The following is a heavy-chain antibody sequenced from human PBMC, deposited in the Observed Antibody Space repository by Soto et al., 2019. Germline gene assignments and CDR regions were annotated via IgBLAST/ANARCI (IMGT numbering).Heavy chain of an antibody. J-gene: IGHJ4*02. CDR1: GDSVSSNSAA. Sequence: QSQTLSLTCAISGDSVSSNSAAWNWIRQSPSRGLEWLGRTYYRSKWYNDYAVSVKSRITINPDTSKNQFSLQLNSVTPEDTAVYYCARDPLTYSSSWYYFDYWGQGTLVTVSS. CDR3: ARDPLTYSSSWYYFDY. V-gene: IGHV6-1*01. CDR2: TYYRSKWYN. D-gene: IGHD6-13*01.